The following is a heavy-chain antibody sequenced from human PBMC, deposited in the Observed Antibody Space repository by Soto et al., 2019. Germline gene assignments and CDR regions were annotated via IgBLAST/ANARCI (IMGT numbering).Heavy chain of an antibody. CDR2: INKNVGTA. CDR1: GFTFDDYF. Sequence: EVQLLESGGGLVQPGESLRLSCAVSGFTFDDYFMNWVRQAPGKGLEWVTGINKNVGTAQYAGSVRGRFTISRDNARNTLYLQMNSLRAEDTALYYCAKDLHWYGMDVWGQGTTVTVSS. J-gene: IGHJ6*02. V-gene: IGHV3-23*01. D-gene: IGHD1-20*01. CDR3: AKDLHWYGMDV.